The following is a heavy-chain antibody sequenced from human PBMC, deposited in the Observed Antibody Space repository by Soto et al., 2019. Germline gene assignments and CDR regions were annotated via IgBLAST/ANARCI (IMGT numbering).Heavy chain of an antibody. CDR2: ISSSSSYI. CDR3: ARAKVATIYAPSLGYAFDI. Sequence: GGSLRLSCAASGFTFSSYSMNWVRQAPGKGLEWVSSISSSSSYIYYADSVKGRFTISRDNAKNSLYLQMNSLRSEDTAVDYCARAKVATIYAPSLGYAFDIWGQGTMVTVSS. V-gene: IGHV3-21*04. J-gene: IGHJ3*02. D-gene: IGHD5-12*01. CDR1: GFTFSSYS.